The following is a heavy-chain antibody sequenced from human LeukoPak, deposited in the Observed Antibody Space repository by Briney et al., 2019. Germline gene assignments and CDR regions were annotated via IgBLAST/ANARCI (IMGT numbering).Heavy chain of an antibody. CDR2: IYYSGST. V-gene: IGHV4-59*01. D-gene: IGHD3-10*01. J-gene: IGHJ6*04. CDR3: AGGSAFYYYGMDV. CDR1: GGSISSYY. Sequence: SETLSLTCTVSGGSISSYYWSWIRQPPGEGLEWIGYIYYSGSTNYNPSLKSRVTISVDTSKNQFSLKLSSVTAADTAVYYCAGGSAFYYYGMDVWGKGTTVTVSS.